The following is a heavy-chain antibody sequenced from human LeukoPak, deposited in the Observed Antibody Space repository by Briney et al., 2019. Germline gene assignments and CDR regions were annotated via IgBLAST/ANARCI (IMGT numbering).Heavy chain of an antibody. V-gene: IGHV3-43*02. Sequence: TGGSLRLSCAASGFTFDDYAMHWVRQAPGKGLEWVSLISGDGGSTYYADSVKGRFTISRDNAKNSLYLQMNSLRAEDTAVYYCARLYSGSYPPGYWGQGTLVTVSS. J-gene: IGHJ4*02. D-gene: IGHD1-26*01. CDR3: ARLYSGSYPPGY. CDR1: GFTFDDYA. CDR2: ISGDGGST.